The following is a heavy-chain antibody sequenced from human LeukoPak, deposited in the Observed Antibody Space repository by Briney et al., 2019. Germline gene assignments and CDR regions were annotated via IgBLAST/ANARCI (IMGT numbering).Heavy chain of an antibody. V-gene: IGHV3-7*01. Sequence: GGSLRLSCAVSGFTFSRHSMSWIRQAPGKGLEWVAKIKEDGTEQYYVDSVKGRFTISRDNAKNTVYLQMTTLRAEDTALYYCARESGDYGSADMPGYYYYMDGWAKGTTVIASS. CDR3: ARESGDYGSADMPGYYYYMDG. CDR1: GFTFSRHS. CDR2: IKEDGTEQ. J-gene: IGHJ6*03. D-gene: IGHD3-10*01.